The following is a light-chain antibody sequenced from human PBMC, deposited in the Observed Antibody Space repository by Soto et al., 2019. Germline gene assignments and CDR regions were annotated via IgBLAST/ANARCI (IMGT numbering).Light chain of an antibody. V-gene: IGKV3-20*01. CDR2: GAS. CDR3: QLYGSSLWT. Sequence: EIVLTQSPGTLSLSPGERATLSCRASQSVSSSYLAWYQQKPGQAPRLLIYGASSRATGIPDRFSGSGSGTDFTISISRLEPEDFSEYYCQLYGSSLWTFGQGTKVEIK. CDR1: QSVSSSY. J-gene: IGKJ1*01.